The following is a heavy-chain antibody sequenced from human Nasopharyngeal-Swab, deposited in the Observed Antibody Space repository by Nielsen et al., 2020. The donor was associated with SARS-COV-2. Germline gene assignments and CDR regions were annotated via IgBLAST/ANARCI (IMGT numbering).Heavy chain of an antibody. Sequence: SSVKVSCKASGGTFSSYAISWVRQAPGQGLEWMGGIIPILGIANYAQKFQGRVTITADKSTSTAYMELSSLRSEDTAVYYCARDWDFWSGYYMDYYYGMDVWGQGTTVTVSS. J-gene: IGHJ6*02. CDR1: GGTFSSYA. D-gene: IGHD3-3*01. V-gene: IGHV1-69*10. CDR2: IIPILGIA. CDR3: ARDWDFWSGYYMDYYYGMDV.